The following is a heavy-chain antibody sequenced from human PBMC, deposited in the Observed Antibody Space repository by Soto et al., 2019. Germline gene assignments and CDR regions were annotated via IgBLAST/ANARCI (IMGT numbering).Heavy chain of an antibody. CDR1: GDSISSDKW. CDR2: IYHSGST. D-gene: IGHD6-19*01. CDR3: AKVPSGWSLGY. J-gene: IGHJ4*02. Sequence: PSETLSLTCAVSGDSISSDKWWSWVRQPPGKGLEWIGEIYHSGSTKYNPSLKSRLTISRDNSKNTLYLQMNSLRAEDTAVYYCAKVPSGWSLGYWGQGTLVTVSS. V-gene: IGHV4-4*02.